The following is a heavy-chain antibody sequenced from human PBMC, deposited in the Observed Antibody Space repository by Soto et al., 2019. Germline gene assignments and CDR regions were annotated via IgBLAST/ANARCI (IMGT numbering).Heavy chain of an antibody. V-gene: IGHV2-26*01. J-gene: IGHJ4*02. CDR3: ARHYRLRYFDY. CDR1: GFSLSNARMG. Sequence: QVTLKESGPVLVKPTETLTLTCTVSGFSLSNARMGVSWIRQPPEKALERLAHIFSNDEKSYSTSLKSRLTTSKYTSKSQVVLTMTNMDPVDTATYYCARHYRLRYFDYWGQGTLVTVSS. CDR2: IFSNDEK. D-gene: IGHD1-26*01.